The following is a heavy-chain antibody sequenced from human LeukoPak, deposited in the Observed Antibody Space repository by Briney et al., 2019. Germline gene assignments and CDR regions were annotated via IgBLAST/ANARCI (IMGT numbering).Heavy chain of an antibody. J-gene: IGHJ4*02. CDR1: GFTFSSYS. CDR3: ARWRRRYYYGSGSYDFDY. CDR2: ISSSSSYI. D-gene: IGHD3-10*01. V-gene: IGHV3-21*01. Sequence: KTGGSLRLSCAASGFTFSSYSMNWVRQAPGKGLEWVSSISSSSSYIYYADSVKGRFTISRDNAKNSLYLQMNSLRAGDTAVYYCARWRRRYYYGSGSYDFDYWGQGTLVTVSS.